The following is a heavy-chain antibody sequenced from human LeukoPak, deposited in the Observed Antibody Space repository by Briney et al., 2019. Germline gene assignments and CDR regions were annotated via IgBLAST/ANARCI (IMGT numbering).Heavy chain of an antibody. D-gene: IGHD2-2*01. V-gene: IGHV4-4*07. CDR2: IYTSGST. J-gene: IGHJ4*02. CDR1: GGSISSYY. CDR3: ARDWAQHCSSTSCYGPFDY. Sequence: SETLSLTCTVSGGSISSYYWSWIRQPAGKGLEWIGRIYTSGSTNNNPSLKSRVTMSVDTSKNQISLKLSSVTAADTAMYYCARDWAQHCSSTSCYGPFDYWGQGTLVTVSS.